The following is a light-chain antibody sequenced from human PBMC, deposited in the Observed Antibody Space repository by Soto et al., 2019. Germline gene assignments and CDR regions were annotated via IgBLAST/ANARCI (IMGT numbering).Light chain of an antibody. CDR3: MQALQT. J-gene: IGKJ4*01. CDR1: QSLLHTNTYNY. V-gene: IGKV2-28*01. CDR2: LGS. Sequence: EIVMTQSPLSLPVTPGEPACISCRTSQSLLHTNTYNYLDWNLQKPGQSPQVLIYLGSDRASGVPDRFSGSGSGSDFSLKSSGVEAENAGVYYRMQALQTFGGGTKVEIK.